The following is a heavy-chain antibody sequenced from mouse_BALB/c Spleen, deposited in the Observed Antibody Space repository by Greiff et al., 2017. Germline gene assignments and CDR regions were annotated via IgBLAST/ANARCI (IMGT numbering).Heavy chain of an antibody. D-gene: IGHD2-1*01. CDR3: VRPFYYGKVPWFAY. Sequence: EVKLVESGGGLVQPKGSLKLSCAASGFTFNTYAMNWVRQAPGKGLEWVARIRSKSNNYATYYADSVKDRFTISRDDSQSMLYLQMNNLKTEDTAMYYCVRPFYYGKVPWFAYWGQGTLVTVSA. J-gene: IGHJ3*01. V-gene: IGHV10-1*02. CDR2: IRSKSNNYAT. CDR1: GFTFNTYA.